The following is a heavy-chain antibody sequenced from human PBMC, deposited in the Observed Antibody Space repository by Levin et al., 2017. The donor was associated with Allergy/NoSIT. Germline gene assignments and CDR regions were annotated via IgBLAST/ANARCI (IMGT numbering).Heavy chain of an antibody. CDR1: GGFIHSYF. D-gene: IGHD4-23*01. CDR3: ARHREYGGSDS. V-gene: IGHV4-59*08. Sequence: SQTLSLTCTVSGGFIHSYFWSWIRQPPGKGLEWIGYIYYNWNTDYNPSLKSRVTISGDTSKNQFSLRLSSVPAADTAAYYCARHREYGGSDSWGQGTLVTVSS. J-gene: IGHJ4*02. CDR2: IYYNWNT.